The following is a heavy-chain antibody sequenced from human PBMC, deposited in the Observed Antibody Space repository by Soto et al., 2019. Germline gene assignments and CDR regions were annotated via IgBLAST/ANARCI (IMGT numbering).Heavy chain of an antibody. CDR3: ARDLEKGGGSAGFDY. J-gene: IGHJ4*02. V-gene: IGHV1-2*02. CDR2: INPKSGRS. Sequence: ASVKVSCKASGYTFTVYYMHWVRQAPGQGLEGMRWINPKSGRSMHPQKLHGRVTMTRDTPIRTAYLALTRLRSDDTAVYYCARDLEKGGGSAGFDYWGQGNLVNVSS. D-gene: IGHD1-26*01. CDR1: GYTFTVYY.